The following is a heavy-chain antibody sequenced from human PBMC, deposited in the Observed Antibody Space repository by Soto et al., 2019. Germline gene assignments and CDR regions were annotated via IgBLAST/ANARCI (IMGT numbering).Heavy chain of an antibody. CDR3: ASDSYFNSSGWQKYFSDY. Sequence: GGSLRLSCAASGFSFSSYGMHWVRQAPGKGLEWVAVIWYDGSNKYYADSVKGRFTISRDNSKNTLYLQMNSLRAEDTAVYYRASDSYFNSSGWQKYFSDYWGQGTLVTVSS. V-gene: IGHV3-33*01. J-gene: IGHJ4*02. D-gene: IGHD6-19*01. CDR2: IWYDGSNK. CDR1: GFSFSSYG.